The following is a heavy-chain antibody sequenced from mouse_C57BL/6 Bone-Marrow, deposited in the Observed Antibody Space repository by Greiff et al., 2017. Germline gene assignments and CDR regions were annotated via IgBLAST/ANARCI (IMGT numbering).Heavy chain of an antibody. Sequence: VQLQQSGPELVKPGASVKISCKASGYTFTDYYMNWVKQSHGKSLEWIGDINPNNGGTSYNQKIKGKATLTVDKSSSTAYMELSSLKSEDSAVYYCARDYYGSSWYFDYWGQGTILTVSS. CDR3: ARDYYGSSWYFDY. J-gene: IGHJ2*01. D-gene: IGHD1-1*01. V-gene: IGHV1-26*01. CDR1: GYTFTDYY. CDR2: INPNNGGT.